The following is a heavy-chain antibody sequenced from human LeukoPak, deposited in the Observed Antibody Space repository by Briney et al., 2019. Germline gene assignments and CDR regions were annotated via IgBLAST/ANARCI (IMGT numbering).Heavy chain of an antibody. CDR2: INPNSGGT. D-gene: IGHD2-21*02. CDR3: ARVGLRGGDCCYFDY. J-gene: IGHJ4*02. Sequence: ASVKVSCKASGYTFTGYYMHWVRQAPGQGLEWMGWINPNSGGTNYAQKFQGRVTMTRDTSISTAYMELSRLRSDDTAVYYCARVGLRGGDCCYFDYCGQGTLVTVSS. CDR1: GYTFTGYY. V-gene: IGHV1-2*02.